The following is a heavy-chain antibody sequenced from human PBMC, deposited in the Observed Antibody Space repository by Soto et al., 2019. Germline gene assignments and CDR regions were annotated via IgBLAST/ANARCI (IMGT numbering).Heavy chain of an antibody. CDR3: ARRKGVDGVTIFGVAPNWFDP. Sequence: KASETLSLTCAVYGGSFSGYYWSWIRQPPGKGLEWIGEINHSGSTNYNPSLKSRVTISVDTSKNQFSLKLSSVTAADTAVYYCARRKGVDGVTIFGVAPNWFDPWGQGTLVTVSS. D-gene: IGHD3-3*01. V-gene: IGHV4-34*01. CDR2: INHSGST. CDR1: GGSFSGYY. J-gene: IGHJ5*02.